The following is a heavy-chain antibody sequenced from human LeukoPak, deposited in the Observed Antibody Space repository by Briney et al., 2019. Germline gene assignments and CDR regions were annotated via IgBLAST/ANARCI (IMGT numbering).Heavy chain of an antibody. CDR2: ISSSSSYI. V-gene: IGHV3-21*01. D-gene: IGHD5-12*01. Sequence: GGSLRLSCAASGFTFSSYSMNWVRQAPGKGLEWVSSISSSSSYIYYADSVKGRFTISRDNAKNSLHLQMNSLRAEDTAVYYCARVSGYDSGYYYYMDVWGKGTTVTVSS. CDR1: GFTFSSYS. CDR3: ARVSGYDSGYYYYMDV. J-gene: IGHJ6*03.